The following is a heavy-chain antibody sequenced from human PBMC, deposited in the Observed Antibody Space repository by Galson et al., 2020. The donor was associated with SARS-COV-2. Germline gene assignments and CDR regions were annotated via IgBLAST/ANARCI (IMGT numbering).Heavy chain of an antibody. J-gene: IGHJ4*02. Sequence: GESLKISCAASGFTFSRSSMNWVRQAPGKGLEWVSYISFSSSTIYYADSVKGRFTISRDDAKNSLYLQMSSLRDEDTAVYYCSTSDWKYWGQGSLVIVSS. CDR1: GFTFSRSS. D-gene: IGHD6-19*01. V-gene: IGHV3-48*02. CDR2: ISFSSSTI. CDR3: STSDWKY.